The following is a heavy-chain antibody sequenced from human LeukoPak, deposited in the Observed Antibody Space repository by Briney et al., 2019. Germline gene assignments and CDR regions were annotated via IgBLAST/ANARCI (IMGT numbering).Heavy chain of an antibody. CDR3: ARISLGVRKNFDY. CDR2: ISSRSSYI. V-gene: IGHV3-21*01. CDR1: GFTFHSYG. D-gene: IGHD2-21*01. J-gene: IGHJ4*02. Sequence: GGSLRLSCAASGFTFHSYGMNWVRQAPGKGLEWVSSISSRSSYINYADSVKGRFTISRDNAKNSLFLQMNSLRAEDTAVYYCARISLGVRKNFDYWGQGTLVTVSS.